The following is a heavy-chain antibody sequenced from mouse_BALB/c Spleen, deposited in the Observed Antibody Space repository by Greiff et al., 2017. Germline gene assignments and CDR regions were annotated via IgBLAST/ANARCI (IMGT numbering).Heavy chain of an antibody. V-gene: IGHV1-15*01. J-gene: IGHJ4*01. CDR3: TREGVYD. Sequence: QVHVKQSGAELVRPGASVTLSCKASGYTFTDYEMHWVKQTPVHGLEWIGAIDPETGGTAYNQKFKGKATLTADKSSSTAYMELRSLTSEDSAVYYCTREGVYDWGQGTSVTVSS. CDR1: GYTFTDYE. CDR2: IDPETGGT. D-gene: IGHD2-3*01.